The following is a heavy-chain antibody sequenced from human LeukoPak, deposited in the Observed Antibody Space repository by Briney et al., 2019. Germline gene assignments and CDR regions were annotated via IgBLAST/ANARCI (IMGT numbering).Heavy chain of an antibody. CDR3: ARAQHELLRAFDI. CDR2: IKQDGSGK. J-gene: IGHJ3*02. CDR1: GFTFSSYW. D-gene: IGHD2-15*01. V-gene: IGHV3-7*01. Sequence: GGSLRLSCAASGFTFSSYWMSWVRQAPGKGLEWVANIKQDGSGKYYVDSVKGRFTISRDNAKNSLYLQMNSLRAEDTAVYHCARAQHELLRAFDIWGQGTMVTVSS.